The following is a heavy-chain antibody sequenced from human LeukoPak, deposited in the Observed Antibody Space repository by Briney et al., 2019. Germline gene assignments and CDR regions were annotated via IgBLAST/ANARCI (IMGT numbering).Heavy chain of an antibody. Sequence: GGSLRLSCAASGFTVTKNYMNWVRQAPAKGLEWLSILYRDGSSFYADSVTGRFTISRDRSKNTISLEMNNLRAEDTAVYYCVRLTLSAYNMGAFDLWGHGTAVTVSP. V-gene: IGHV3-66*04. D-gene: IGHD3-16*01. CDR3: VRLTLSAYNMGAFDL. CDR1: GFTVTKNY. CDR2: LYRDGSS. J-gene: IGHJ3*01.